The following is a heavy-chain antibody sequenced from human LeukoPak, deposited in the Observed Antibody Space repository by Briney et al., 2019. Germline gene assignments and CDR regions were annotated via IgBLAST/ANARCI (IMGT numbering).Heavy chain of an antibody. J-gene: IGHJ3*02. Sequence: ASVKVSCKASGYTFTNYYMHWVRQAPGQGLEWMGIINPSGGSTSYAQKFQGRVTMTRDTSTSTVYMELSSLRSEDTAVYYCARERSVAGHAFDIWGQGTMVTVSS. D-gene: IGHD6-19*01. CDR1: GYTFTNYY. CDR3: ARERSVAGHAFDI. V-gene: IGHV1-46*01. CDR2: INPSGGST.